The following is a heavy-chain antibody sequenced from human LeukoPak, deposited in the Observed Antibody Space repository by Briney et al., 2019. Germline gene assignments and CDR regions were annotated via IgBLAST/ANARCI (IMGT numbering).Heavy chain of an antibody. CDR1: GYTFTSYG. V-gene: IGHV1-18*04. CDR2: ISAYNGNT. J-gene: IGHJ4*02. Sequence: GASVKVSCKASGYTFTSYGISWERQAPGQGLEWMGWISAYNGNTNYAQKLQGRVTMTTDTSTSTAYMELRSLRSDDTAVYYCARDRLPYCSSTSCIYFDYWGQGTLVTVSS. CDR3: ARDRLPYCSSTSCIYFDY. D-gene: IGHD2-2*01.